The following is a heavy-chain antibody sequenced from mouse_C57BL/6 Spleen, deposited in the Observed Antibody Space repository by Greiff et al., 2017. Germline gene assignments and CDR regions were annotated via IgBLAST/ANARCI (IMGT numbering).Heavy chain of an antibody. D-gene: IGHD1-1*01. J-gene: IGHJ2*01. CDR3: ARMGYGSSSGY. Sequence: QVHVKQPGAELVRPGSSVTLSCKASGYTFTSYWMDWVKQRPGQGLEWIGNIYPSDSETHYNQKFKDKATLTVDKSSSTADMQLSSLTSEDSAVYWCARMGYGSSSGYWGQGTTRTVSS. CDR2: IYPSDSET. CDR1: GYTFTSYW. V-gene: IGHV1-61*01.